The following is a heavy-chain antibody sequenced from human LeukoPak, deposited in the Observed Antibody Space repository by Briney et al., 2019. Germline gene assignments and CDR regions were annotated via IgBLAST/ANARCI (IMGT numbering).Heavy chain of an antibody. J-gene: IGHJ4*02. CDR2: IYYSGST. Sequence: PSETLSLTCTVSGGSISSSSYYWGWIRQPPGKGLEWIGSIYYSGSTNYNPSLKSRVTISVDTSKNQFSLKLSSVTAADTAVYYCARPRIAAAGPFDYWGQGTLVTVSS. D-gene: IGHD6-13*01. CDR1: GGSISSSSYY. V-gene: IGHV4-39*07. CDR3: ARPRIAAAGPFDY.